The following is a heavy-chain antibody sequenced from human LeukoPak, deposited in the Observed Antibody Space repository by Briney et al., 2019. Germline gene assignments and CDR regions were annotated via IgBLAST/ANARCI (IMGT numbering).Heavy chain of an antibody. J-gene: IGHJ6*02. CDR2: MNPNSANT. CDR3: TRVPAGDYYYGMDV. CDR1: GYTFTTYD. Sequence: ASVKVSCKASGYTFTTYDINWGRQGTGQGLGWMGWMNPNSANTGYAQKFQGRVTMTRNTSISTAYMELSSLRSEDTAVYYCTRVPAGDYYYGMDVWGQGTTVTVSS. V-gene: IGHV1-8*01. D-gene: IGHD2-2*01.